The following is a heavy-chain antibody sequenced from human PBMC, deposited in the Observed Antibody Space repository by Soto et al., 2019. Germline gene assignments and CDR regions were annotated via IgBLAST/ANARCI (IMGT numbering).Heavy chain of an antibody. CDR3: ARGLSVTLFDN. D-gene: IGHD4-17*01. Sequence: QVELQESGPGLVKPSQPLSLTCTVSGGSISTGGYYWTWIRQHPGKGLEWIGYIYYSGSTYYNPSLTSRVTISVDTSKNQFSLKLSSLTAAYTAVYYCARGLSVTLFDNWGQGTLVTVSS. J-gene: IGHJ4*02. CDR1: GGSISTGGYY. CDR2: IYYSGST. V-gene: IGHV4-31*03.